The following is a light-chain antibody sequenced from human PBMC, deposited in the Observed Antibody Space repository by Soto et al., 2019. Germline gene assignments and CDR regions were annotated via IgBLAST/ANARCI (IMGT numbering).Light chain of an antibody. Sequence: IVMTQSPATLSLSPWERATLSCRASQSVNSNLAWYQQKADQAPRLLIYDTSSRATGVPDRYSASGSGTDFTLTISRLEPEDFAVYYCQQFGFSPNTFGQGTRLEIK. J-gene: IGKJ5*01. CDR1: QSVNSN. CDR2: DTS. V-gene: IGKV3-20*01. CDR3: QQFGFSPNT.